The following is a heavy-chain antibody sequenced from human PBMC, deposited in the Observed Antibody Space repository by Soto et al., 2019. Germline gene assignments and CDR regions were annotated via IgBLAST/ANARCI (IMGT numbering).Heavy chain of an antibody. J-gene: IGHJ6*02. CDR1: GFTFSNYG. Sequence: PGGSLRLSCAASGFTFSNYGMHWVRQAPGKGLEWVAVIWYDGSNKYYADSVKGRFTISRDNSKNTLYLQMNSLRAEDTAVYYCARDVMTTGNSMDVWGQGTTVTVSS. CDR2: IWYDGSNK. V-gene: IGHV3-33*01. CDR3: ARDVMTTGNSMDV. D-gene: IGHD4-17*01.